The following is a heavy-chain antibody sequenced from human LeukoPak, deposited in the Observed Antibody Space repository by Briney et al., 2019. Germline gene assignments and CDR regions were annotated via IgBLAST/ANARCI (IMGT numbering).Heavy chain of an antibody. J-gene: IGHJ4*02. D-gene: IGHD3-22*01. CDR1: GASISNYY. CDR2: IYDSGGT. CDR3: AREYYSDSSAYIDY. V-gene: IGHV4-59*01. Sequence: SETLSLTCTVSGASISNYYWSWIRQPPGKGPEWIGCIYDSGGTNYNPSLKSRVTISVDTSKNQFSLKLSSVTAADTAVYYCAREYYSDSSAYIDYWGQGTLATVSS.